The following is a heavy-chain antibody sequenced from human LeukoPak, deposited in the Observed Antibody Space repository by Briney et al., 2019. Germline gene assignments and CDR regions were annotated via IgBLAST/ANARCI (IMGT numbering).Heavy chain of an antibody. D-gene: IGHD6-13*01. CDR2: INPNSGGT. Sequence: ASVKVSCKASGYTFTSYDINWVRQAPGQGLEWMGWINPNSGGTNYAQKFQGRVTMTRDTSISTAYMELSRLRSDDTAVYYCARRAADYYYYGMDVWGQGTTVTVSS. CDR1: GYTFTSYD. J-gene: IGHJ6*02. CDR3: ARRAADYYYYGMDV. V-gene: IGHV1-2*02.